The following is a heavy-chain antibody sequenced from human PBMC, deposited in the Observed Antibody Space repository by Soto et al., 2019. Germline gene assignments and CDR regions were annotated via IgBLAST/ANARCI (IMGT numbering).Heavy chain of an antibody. J-gene: IGHJ6*02. CDR1: GGSISSYY. CDR2: IYYSGST. CDR3: ARGRKDHTNAYYYGMDV. D-gene: IGHD2-8*01. V-gene: IGHV4-59*01. Sequence: SETLSLTCTVSGGSISSYYWSWIRQPPGKGLEWIGYIYYSGSTNYNPSLKSRVTIPVDTSKNQFSLKLSSVTAADTAVYYCARGRKDHTNAYYYGMDVWGQGTTVTVSS.